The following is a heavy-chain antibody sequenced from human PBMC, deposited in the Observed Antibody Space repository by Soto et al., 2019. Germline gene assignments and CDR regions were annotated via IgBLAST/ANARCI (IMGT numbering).Heavy chain of an antibody. CDR3: DRDLVSGSDFWRAYNGGYFDY. V-gene: IGHV1-18*01. CDR1: GYTFRNYG. D-gene: IGHD3-3*01. Sequence: QVQLVQSGAEVKRPGASVKVSCKASGYTFRNYGITWVRQAPGQGLEWMAWISPYNGNTNYAQDLQGRVTMTTYTDLSTAYMELRSLTSEDTDMYYCDRDLVSGSDFWRAYNGGYFDYWGQGTLVTVSS. CDR2: ISPYNGNT. J-gene: IGHJ4*02.